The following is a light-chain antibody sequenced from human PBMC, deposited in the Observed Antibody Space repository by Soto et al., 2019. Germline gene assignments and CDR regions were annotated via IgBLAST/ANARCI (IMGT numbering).Light chain of an antibody. Sequence: DIRMTQSPSTLSASVGDRVTITCRASQSISSLLAWYQQKPGKAPKLLIYDASSLESGVPSRLRGSGYGTELTITISSLQTEDFEVYYCQQRRSWQVTFGQGTRLEI. CDR3: QQRRSWQVT. CDR1: QSISSL. J-gene: IGKJ5*01. CDR2: DAS. V-gene: IGKV1-5*01.